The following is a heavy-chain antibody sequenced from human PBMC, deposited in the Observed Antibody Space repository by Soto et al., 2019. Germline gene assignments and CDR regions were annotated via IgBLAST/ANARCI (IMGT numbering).Heavy chain of an antibody. CDR1: GGSISSYY. V-gene: IGHV4-59*01. J-gene: IGHJ6*02. CDR2: IYYSGST. CDR3: AKSSVLLWFGDGGYYGMDV. D-gene: IGHD3-10*01. Sequence: QVQLQESGPGLVKPSETLSLTCTVSGGSISSYYWRWIRQPPGKGLEWIGYIYYSGSTNYNPSLKSRVTISVDTSKNQFSLKLSSVTAADTAVYYCAKSSVLLWFGDGGYYGMDVWGQGTTVTVSS.